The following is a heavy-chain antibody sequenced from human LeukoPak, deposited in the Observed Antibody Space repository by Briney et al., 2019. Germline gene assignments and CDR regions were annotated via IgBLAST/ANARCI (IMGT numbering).Heavy chain of an antibody. CDR1: GFTFSSYA. D-gene: IGHD6-13*01. J-gene: IGHJ4*02. V-gene: IGHV3-23*01. CDR2: ISGSGGST. Sequence: GGSLRLSCAASGFTFSSYAMSWVRQAPGKGLEWVSAISGSGGSTYYADSVRGRFTISRDNAKNTLYLQMNSLSAEDTAVYYCATLAAAGTNYWGQGTLVTVSS. CDR3: ATLAAAGTNY.